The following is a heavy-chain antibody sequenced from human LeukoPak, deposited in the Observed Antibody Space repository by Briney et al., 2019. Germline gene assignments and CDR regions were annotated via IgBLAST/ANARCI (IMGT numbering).Heavy chain of an antibody. CDR1: GGSISSGGYY. V-gene: IGHV4-31*03. CDR2: IYYSGST. J-gene: IGHJ4*02. D-gene: IGHD5-24*01. CDR3: ASSRVEIWYYFDC. Sequence: TLSLTCTVSGGSISSGGYYWSWIRQHPGKGLEWIGYIYYSGSTYYNPSLKSRVTISVDTSKNQFSLKLSSVTAADTAVYYCASSRVEIWYYFDCWGQGTLVTVSS.